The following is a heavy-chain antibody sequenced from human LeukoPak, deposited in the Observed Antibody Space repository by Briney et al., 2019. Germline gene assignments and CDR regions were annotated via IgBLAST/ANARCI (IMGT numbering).Heavy chain of an antibody. V-gene: IGHV3-30*02. CDR2: IRYDGSNK. D-gene: IGHD6-13*01. J-gene: IGHJ5*02. CDR3: AKDKVTQQLAGGWFDP. Sequence: GGSLRLSCAASGFTFSSYAMSWVRQAPGKGLEWVAFIRYDGSNKYYADSVKGRFTISRDNSKNTLYLQMNSLRAEDTAVYYCAKDKVTQQLAGGWFDPWGQGTLVTVSS. CDR1: GFTFSSYA.